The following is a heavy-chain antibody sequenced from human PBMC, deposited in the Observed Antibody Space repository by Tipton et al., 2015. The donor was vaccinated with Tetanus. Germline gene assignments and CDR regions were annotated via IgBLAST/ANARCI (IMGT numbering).Heavy chain of an antibody. Sequence: TLSLTCSVSGDFISNPRYYWAWIRQPPGKGLQWVGSISYSGSTYYKSSLKSRVTLSVDSSKNQFSLKLRSVTAADTAVYYCAGVTAQRTELYFEHWGQGTQVTVSS. V-gene: IGHV4-39*01. CDR1: GDFISNPRYY. CDR2: ISYSGST. CDR3: AGVTAQRTELYFEH. J-gene: IGHJ1*01. D-gene: IGHD2-8*02.